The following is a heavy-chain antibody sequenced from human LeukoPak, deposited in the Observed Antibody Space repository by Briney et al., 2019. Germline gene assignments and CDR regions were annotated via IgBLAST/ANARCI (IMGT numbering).Heavy chain of an antibody. Sequence: PSETLSLTCGVSGDSIRSSIYYWSWIRQPPGKGLEWIGYIYYSGSTNYNPSLKSRVTISVDTSKSQFSLKLSSVTAADTAVYYCARDCSSTSCYSYYGMDVWAKGPRSPSP. V-gene: IGHV4-61*01. CDR1: GDSIRSSIYY. CDR3: ARDCSSTSCYSYYGMDV. CDR2: IYYSGST. D-gene: IGHD2-2*01. J-gene: IGHJ6*02.